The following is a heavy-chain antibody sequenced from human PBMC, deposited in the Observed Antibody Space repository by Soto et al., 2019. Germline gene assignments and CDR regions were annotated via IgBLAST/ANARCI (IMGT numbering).Heavy chain of an antibody. J-gene: IGHJ4*02. V-gene: IGHV3-15*01. Sequence: PGGSLRLSCAASEFTFTYAWMSGVRQAPGKGLEWVGRIKSKTDGGTTDYAAPVKGRFTISRDESQNTLYLQMNSLKTEDTAVYYCTSLYYGHWGQGTLVTVSS. CDR3: TSLYYGH. CDR1: EFTFTYAW. CDR2: IKSKTDGGTT. D-gene: IGHD3-16*02.